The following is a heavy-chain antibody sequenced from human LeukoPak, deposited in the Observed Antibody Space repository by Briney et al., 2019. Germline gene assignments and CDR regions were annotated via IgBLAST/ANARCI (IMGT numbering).Heavy chain of an antibody. CDR2: INPSGGST. V-gene: IGHV1-46*01. D-gene: IGHD3-10*01. Sequence: ASVKVSCKASGYTFTSYYMHWVRQAPGQGLEWMGIINPSGGSTSYAQKFQGRVTMTRDMSTSTVYMELSSLRSEDTAVYYCARDTNLMVRGVIHQPYYFDYWGQGTLVTVSS. CDR1: GYTFTSYY. J-gene: IGHJ4*02. CDR3: ARDTNLMVRGVIHQPYYFDY.